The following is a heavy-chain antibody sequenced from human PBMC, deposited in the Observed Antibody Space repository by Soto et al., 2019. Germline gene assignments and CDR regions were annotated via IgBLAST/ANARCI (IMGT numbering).Heavy chain of an antibody. Sequence: GGSLRLSFVASGFSFSEYGRSSVRQTPQKTLEWVASISGNKMTTFYPDSVKGRFFISRDNSDNTLYLQMNSLRAEDTSVYYCAKEPTSGWYYFDYWGQGTLVPVSS. J-gene: IGHJ4*02. CDR2: ISGNKMTT. CDR1: GFSFSEYG. V-gene: IGHV3-23*01. D-gene: IGHD6-19*01. CDR3: AKEPTSGWYYFDY.